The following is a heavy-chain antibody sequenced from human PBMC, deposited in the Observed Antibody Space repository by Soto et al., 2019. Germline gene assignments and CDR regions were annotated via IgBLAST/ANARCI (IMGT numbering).Heavy chain of an antibody. J-gene: IGHJ4*02. CDR1: GFSFSSYG. D-gene: IGHD3-22*01. CDR2: IWYDGSNK. Sequence: GSLRLSCAASGFSFSSYGMHWVRQAPGKGLEWVALIWYDGSNKYYGDFVKGRFTISRDNSRNTLYLQMNSLRAEDTAVYYCARDNYESSRSPFAYWGQGTLVPVSS. V-gene: IGHV3-33*01. CDR3: ARDNYESSRSPFAY.